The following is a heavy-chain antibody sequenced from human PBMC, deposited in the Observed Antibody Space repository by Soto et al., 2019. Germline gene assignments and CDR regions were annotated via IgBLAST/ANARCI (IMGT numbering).Heavy chain of an antibody. Sequence: LSLTCTVSGGSISSYYWSWIRQPPGKGLEWIGYIYYSGSTNYNPSLKSRVTISVDTSKNQFSLKLSSVTAADTAVYYCARVVPNYYDSSGYYYDTYFDYWGQGTLVTVSS. V-gene: IGHV4-59*12. J-gene: IGHJ4*02. D-gene: IGHD3-22*01. CDR2: IYYSGST. CDR3: ARVVPNYYDSSGYYYDTYFDY. CDR1: GGSISSYY.